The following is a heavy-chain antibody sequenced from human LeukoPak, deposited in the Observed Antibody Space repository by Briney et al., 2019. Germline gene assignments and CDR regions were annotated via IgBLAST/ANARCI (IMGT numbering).Heavy chain of an antibody. V-gene: IGHV3-7*01. CDR2: MNSDGGQK. J-gene: IGHJ4*02. CDR3: ARNYAYNHFDY. CDR1: GFTFSSSW. D-gene: IGHD5-24*01. Sequence: GGSLRLSCAVSGFTFSSSWMTWVRQAPGKGLGWVATMNSDGGQKSYVDSVKGRFTISRDNAKNSLYLQTNSLRAEDTAVYYCARNYAYNHFDYWGQGTLVTVSS.